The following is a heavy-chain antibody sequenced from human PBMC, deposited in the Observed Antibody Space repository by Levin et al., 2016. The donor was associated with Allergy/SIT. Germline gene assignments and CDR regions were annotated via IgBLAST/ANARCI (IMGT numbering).Heavy chain of an antibody. CDR2: ISGSGGST. CDR1: GFTFSNYA. V-gene: IGHV3-23*01. J-gene: IGHJ4*02. D-gene: IGHD2-15*01. Sequence: GESLKISCAASGFTFSNYAMNWVRQAPGKGLEWVSAISGSGGSTYYADSVKGRFTISRDNSKNTLYLQMNSLRAEDTAVYYCARLGVVAATSHITDYWGQGTLVTVSS. CDR3: ARLGVVAATSHITDY.